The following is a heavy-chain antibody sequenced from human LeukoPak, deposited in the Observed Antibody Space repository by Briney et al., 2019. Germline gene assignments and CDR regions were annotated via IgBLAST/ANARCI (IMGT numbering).Heavy chain of an antibody. D-gene: IGHD6-6*01. CDR2: IFYSGST. CDR1: GGSISDYY. Sequence: SETLSLTCTVSGGSISDYYWSWLRQPPGKGLEWIGYIFYSGSTNYNPSLKSRVTMSVDTSKKQFSLKLISVTAADTAVYYCARWVVSLVAFDIWGQGTMVTVSS. CDR3: ARWVVSLVAFDI. V-gene: IGHV4-59*01. J-gene: IGHJ3*02.